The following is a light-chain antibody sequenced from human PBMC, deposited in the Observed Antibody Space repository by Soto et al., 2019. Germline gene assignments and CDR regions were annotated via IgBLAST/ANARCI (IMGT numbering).Light chain of an antibody. J-gene: IGLJ2*01. CDR1: SSDVGGYNY. CDR3: SSYTSSSTPVV. Sequence: QSALTQPASVSGSPGQSITISCTGTSSDVGGYNYVSWYQQHPGKAPKLMIYDVSNRRSGVSNRLSGSKSGNTASLTISGLQAEDEADYYCSSYTSSSTPVVLGGGTQLTVL. CDR2: DVS. V-gene: IGLV2-14*01.